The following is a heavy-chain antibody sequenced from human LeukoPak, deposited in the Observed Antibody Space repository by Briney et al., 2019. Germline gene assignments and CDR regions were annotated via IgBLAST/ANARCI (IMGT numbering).Heavy chain of an antibody. V-gene: IGHV3-48*01. CDR3: ARDTRSLIDY. CDR1: GFSFSTNS. D-gene: IGHD1-26*01. Sequence: GILRLSCAASGFSFSTNSMNWVRQVPGKGLEWISYISSNSATTYYADSVKGRFTISRDNAKNSLYLHMNSLRADDTAVYYCARDTRSLIDYWGQGTLVTVSS. J-gene: IGHJ4*02. CDR2: ISSNSATT.